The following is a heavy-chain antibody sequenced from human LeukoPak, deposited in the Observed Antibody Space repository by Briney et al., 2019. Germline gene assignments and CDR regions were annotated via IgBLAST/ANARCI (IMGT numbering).Heavy chain of an antibody. CDR2: MKPNNGES. V-gene: IGHV1-8*03. D-gene: IGHD6-25*01. J-gene: IGHJ4*02. Sequence: ASVKVSCNASGYTFTNYHINWVRRAAGQGLEWWEWMKPNNGESGYAQKFQGRVTITRDTSISTSYMELRSLRSDDTAVYFCARTTSFTASGYDYWGQGTLVTVSS. CDR1: GYTFTNYH. CDR3: ARTTSFTASGYDY.